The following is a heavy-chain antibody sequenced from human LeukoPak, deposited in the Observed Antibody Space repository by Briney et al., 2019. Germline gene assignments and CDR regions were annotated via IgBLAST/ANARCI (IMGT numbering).Heavy chain of an antibody. CDR2: IYYSGST. CDR3: AREDCTNGVCYSDY. Sequence: NPSQTLSLTCTVSGGSISSGGYYWSWIRQHPGKGLEWIGYIYYSGSTYYNPSLKSRVTISVDTSKNQFSLKLSSVTAADTAVYYCAREDCTNGVCYSDYWGQGTLVTVSS. V-gene: IGHV4-31*03. J-gene: IGHJ4*02. CDR1: GGSISSGGYY. D-gene: IGHD2-8*01.